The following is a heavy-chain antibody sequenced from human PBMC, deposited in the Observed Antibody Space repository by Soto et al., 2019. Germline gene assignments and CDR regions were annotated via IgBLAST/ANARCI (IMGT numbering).Heavy chain of an antibody. CDR2: IYYSGNT. J-gene: IGHJ4*02. CDR3: ASADRTPYYFDY. CDR1: GGSISSSSYY. Sequence: PSETLSLTCTVSGGSISSSSYYWGWIRQPPGKGLEWIGNIYYSGNTNYNPSLKIRVTISVDTAKNQFSLKLNSVTAADTAVYFCASADRTPYYFDYWGQGTLVTVSS. D-gene: IGHD2-15*01. V-gene: IGHV4-39*07.